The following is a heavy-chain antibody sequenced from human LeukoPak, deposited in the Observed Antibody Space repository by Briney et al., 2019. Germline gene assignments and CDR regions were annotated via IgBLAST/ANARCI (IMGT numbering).Heavy chain of an antibody. Sequence: GGSLRLSCAASGFTFSSYAMSWVCQAPGKGLEWVSAISGSGGSTYYADSVKGRFTISRDNSKNTLYLQMNSLKTEDTAVYYCATYTSSYSDYWGQGTLVTVSS. D-gene: IGHD3-22*01. CDR2: ISGSGGST. J-gene: IGHJ4*02. V-gene: IGHV3-23*01. CDR3: ATYTSSYSDY. CDR1: GFTFSSYA.